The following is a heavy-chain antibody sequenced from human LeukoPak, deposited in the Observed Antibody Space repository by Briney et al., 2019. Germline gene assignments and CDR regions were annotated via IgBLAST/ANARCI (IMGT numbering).Heavy chain of an antibody. CDR3: ARDGGLHLFPEYYYYMDV. J-gene: IGHJ6*03. CDR1: GGSISSGSYY. V-gene: IGHV4-61*02. CDR2: IYTSGST. D-gene: IGHD5-24*01. Sequence: PSETLSLTCTVSGGSISSGSYYWSWIRQPAGKGLEWIGRIYTSGSTNYNPSLKSRVTISVDTSKNQFSLKLSSVTAADTAVYYCARDGGLHLFPEYYYYMDVWGKGTTVTVSS.